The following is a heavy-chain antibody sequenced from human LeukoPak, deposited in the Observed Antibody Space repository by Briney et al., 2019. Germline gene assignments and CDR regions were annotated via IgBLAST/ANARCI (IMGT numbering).Heavy chain of an antibody. V-gene: IGHV3-21*01. CDR3: ASSSWYDSPGVV. CDR1: GFTLSRYT. CDR2: ITSSSSYI. J-gene: IGHJ6*04. D-gene: IGHD6-13*01. Sequence: GGSLRLSCAASGFTLSRYTMNWVSQAPGKGLEWVSSITSSSSYIYYADSVKGRFTISRDNAKNSLYLQMNSLRAEDTAVYYCASSSWYDSPGVVWGKGTTVTVSS.